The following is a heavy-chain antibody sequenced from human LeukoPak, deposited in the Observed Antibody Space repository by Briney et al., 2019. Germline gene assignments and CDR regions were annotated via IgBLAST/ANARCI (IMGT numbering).Heavy chain of an antibody. V-gene: IGHV3-7*03. CDR3: ARESPYYYDSPDAFDI. J-gene: IGHJ3*02. Sequence: PGGSLRLSCAASGFIVSSNYMSWVRQAPGKGLEWVANIKQDGSEKYYVDSVKGRFTISRDNAKNSLYLQMNSLRAEDTAVYYCARESPYYYDSPDAFDIWGQGTMVTVSS. D-gene: IGHD3-22*01. CDR1: GFIVSSNY. CDR2: IKQDGSEK.